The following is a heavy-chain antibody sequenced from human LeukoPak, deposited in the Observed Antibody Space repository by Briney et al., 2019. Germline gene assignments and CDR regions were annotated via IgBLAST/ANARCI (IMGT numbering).Heavy chain of an antibody. Sequence: SETLSLTCTVSGYSISSGYHWGWIRQPPGKGLEWIGSIYHSGSTYYNPSLKSRVTISVDTSKNQFSLKLNFVTAADTAVYYCARDRGGYTYSHDYWGQGTLVTVSS. D-gene: IGHD5-18*01. CDR1: GYSISSGYH. CDR2: IYHSGST. CDR3: ARDRGGYTYSHDY. J-gene: IGHJ4*02. V-gene: IGHV4-38-2*02.